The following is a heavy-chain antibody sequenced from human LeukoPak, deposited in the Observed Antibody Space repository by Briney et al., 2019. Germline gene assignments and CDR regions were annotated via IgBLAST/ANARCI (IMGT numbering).Heavy chain of an antibody. D-gene: IGHD1-26*01. CDR3: ARHPRYSGSYYFDY. V-gene: IGHV4-59*08. Sequence: SETLSLTCTVSGGSISSYYWSWIRQPPGKGLEWIGCIYYSGSTNYNPSLKSRVTISVDTSKNQFSLKLSSVTAADTAVYYCARHPRYSGSYYFDYWGQGTLVTVSS. CDR1: GGSISSYY. CDR2: IYYSGST. J-gene: IGHJ4*02.